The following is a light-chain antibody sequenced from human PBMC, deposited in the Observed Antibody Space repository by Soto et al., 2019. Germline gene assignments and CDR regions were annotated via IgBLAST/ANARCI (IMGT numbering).Light chain of an antibody. CDR1: SSDVADYKY. J-gene: IGLJ1*01. CDR3: ASYTTTKPLV. CDR2: EVS. V-gene: IGLV2-14*01. Sequence: QSALTQPASVSGSPGQSINISCTGTSSDVADYKYVSWYQKHPGKAPKALLYEVSNRPSGVSTRFSGSKSGNTASLTISGLQAGDEADYYCASYTTTKPLVFGPGTKVTVL.